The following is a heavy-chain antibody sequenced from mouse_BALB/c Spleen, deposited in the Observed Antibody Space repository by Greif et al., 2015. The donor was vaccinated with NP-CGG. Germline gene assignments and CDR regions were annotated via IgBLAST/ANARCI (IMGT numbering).Heavy chain of an antibody. J-gene: IGHJ1*01. Sequence: VMLVESGPGLVAPSQSLSITCTVSGFSLTSYGVHWVRQPPGKGLEWLGVIWAGGSTNYNSALMSRLSISKDNSKSXVFLKMNSLQTDDTAMYYCAREIYYGNYLYFDVWGAGTTVTVSS. CDR2: IWAGGST. CDR3: AREIYYGNYLYFDV. CDR1: GFSLTSYG. D-gene: IGHD2-1*01. V-gene: IGHV2-9*02.